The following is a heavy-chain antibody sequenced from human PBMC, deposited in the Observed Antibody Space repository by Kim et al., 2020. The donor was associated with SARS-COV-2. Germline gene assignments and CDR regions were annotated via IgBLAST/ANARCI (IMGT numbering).Heavy chain of an antibody. V-gene: IGHV3-11*06. D-gene: IGHD6-19*01. Sequence: GGFLRLSCAASGFTFSDYYMSWIRQAPGKGLEWVSYISSSSSYTTYADSVKGRFTISRDNAKNSLYLQMNSLRAEDTAVYYCASRRDNSGLYYFDYWGQGTLVTVSS. CDR1: GFTFSDYY. CDR3: ASRRDNSGLYYFDY. CDR2: ISSSSSYT. J-gene: IGHJ4*02.